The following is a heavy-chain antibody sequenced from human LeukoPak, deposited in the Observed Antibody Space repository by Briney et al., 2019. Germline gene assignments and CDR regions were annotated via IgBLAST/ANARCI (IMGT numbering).Heavy chain of an antibody. Sequence: GGSLRLSCAASGFTFSSYAMSWVRPAPGKGLEWVSVISGSGGGTYYADSVKGRFTISRDNSKNTLYLQMNSLRAEDTAVYYCAKDRGSSGYYDYWGQGTLVTVSS. J-gene: IGHJ4*02. CDR2: ISGSGGGT. D-gene: IGHD3-22*01. CDR3: AKDRGSSGYYDY. CDR1: GFTFSSYA. V-gene: IGHV3-23*01.